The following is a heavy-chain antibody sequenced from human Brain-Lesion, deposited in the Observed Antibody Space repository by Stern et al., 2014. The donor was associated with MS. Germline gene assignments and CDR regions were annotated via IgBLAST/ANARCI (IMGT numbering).Heavy chain of an antibody. D-gene: IGHD3/OR15-3a*01. CDR1: GGSVSSNRYY. J-gene: IGHJ3*01. V-gene: IGHV4-39*01. Sequence: QLQLQESGPGLVKPSETLSLTCSISGGSVSSNRYYWGWIRQPPGKGLEWIGIIYYSGATFYNPSLKSRVSISMDTPKNQFSLSLSSVTAADTAVYYCGRAGLDDTFDVWGQGTMVTVSS. CDR3: GRAGLDDTFDV. CDR2: IYYSGAT.